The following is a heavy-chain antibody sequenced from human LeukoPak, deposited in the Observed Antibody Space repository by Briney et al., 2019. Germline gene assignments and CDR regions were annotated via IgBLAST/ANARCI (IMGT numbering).Heavy chain of an antibody. CDR2: ISYDGSNK. V-gene: IGHV3-30*04. J-gene: IGHJ4*02. D-gene: IGHD1-26*01. CDR3: AVDNSGYVDY. Sequence: GGSLRLSCAASGFTFSSYAMHWVRQAPGKGLEWVAVISYDGSNKYYADSVKGRFTISRDNSKNTLYLQMNSLRAEDTAVYYCAVDNSGYVDYWGQGTLVTVSS. CDR1: GFTFSSYA.